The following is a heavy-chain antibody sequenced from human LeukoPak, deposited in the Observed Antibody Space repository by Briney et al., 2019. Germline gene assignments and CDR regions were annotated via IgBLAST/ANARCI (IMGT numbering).Heavy chain of an antibody. V-gene: IGHV1-18*01. Sequence: ASVKVSCKASGYTFTSYGISWVRQAPGQGLEWMGWISAYNGNTNYAQKLQGRVTMTTDTSTSTAYMELRSLRSDDTAVYYCARDMITFGGVIVGPGDYWGQGTLVTVSS. J-gene: IGHJ4*02. D-gene: IGHD3-16*02. CDR2: ISAYNGNT. CDR3: ARDMITFGGVIVGPGDY. CDR1: GYTFTSYG.